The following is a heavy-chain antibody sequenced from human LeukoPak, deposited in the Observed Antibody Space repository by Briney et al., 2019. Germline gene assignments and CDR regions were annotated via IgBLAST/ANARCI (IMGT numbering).Heavy chain of an antibody. Sequence: SETLSLTCTVSGGSIRSSYYYWGWNRQPPGKGLEWIGSIYDSGSTYYNPSLKSRVTISVDTSKNQFSLKLNSVTAADTAVYYCARGRYCSGGSCWVYWYFDLWGRGTLVTVSS. CDR2: IYDSGST. V-gene: IGHV4-39*01. CDR1: GGSIRSSYYY. CDR3: ARGRYCSGGSCWVYWYFDL. J-gene: IGHJ2*01. D-gene: IGHD2-15*01.